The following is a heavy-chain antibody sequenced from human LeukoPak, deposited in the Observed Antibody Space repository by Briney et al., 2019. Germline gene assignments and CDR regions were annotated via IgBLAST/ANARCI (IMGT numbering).Heavy chain of an antibody. D-gene: IGHD6-19*01. Sequence: SETLSLTCIVSGGSISSYYWSWIRQPPGKGLEWIGYVYYRGSTNYNPSLNSRVTISIDTSGSQFSLKLSSVTAADTAVYYCARRARAVAGTGKPYYFDYWGQGTLVTVSS. J-gene: IGHJ4*02. CDR1: GGSISSYY. CDR2: VYYRGST. CDR3: ARRARAVAGTGKPYYFDY. V-gene: IGHV4-59*01.